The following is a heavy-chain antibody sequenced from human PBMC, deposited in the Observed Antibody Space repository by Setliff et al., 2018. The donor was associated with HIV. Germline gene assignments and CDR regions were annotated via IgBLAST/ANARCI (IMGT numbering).Heavy chain of an antibody. Sequence: PSETLSLTCSVSGGSISSSTFFWAWIRQPPGKGLEWIASISHRGNTYNHPSLKSRVTISVDASERHFSLRMTSTTAADTATYYCARGVPLLPPNFWGQGTLVTVSS. CDR1: GGSISSSTFF. J-gene: IGHJ4*02. CDR3: ARGVPLLPPNF. CDR2: ISHRGNT. D-gene: IGHD2-15*01. V-gene: IGHV4-39*07.